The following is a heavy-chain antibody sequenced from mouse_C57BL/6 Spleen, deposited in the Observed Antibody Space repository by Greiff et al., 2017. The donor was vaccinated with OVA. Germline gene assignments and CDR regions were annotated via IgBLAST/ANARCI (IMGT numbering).Heavy chain of an antibody. Sequence: VQLQQSGPELVKPGASVKMSCKASGYTFTDYNMHWVKQSHGKSLEWIGYINPNNGGTSYNQKFKGKATLTVNKSSSTAYMELRSLTSEDSAVYDCASGYDPFDYWGQGTTLTVSS. CDR3: ASGYDPFDY. D-gene: IGHD2-2*01. J-gene: IGHJ2*01. V-gene: IGHV1-22*01. CDR1: GYTFTDYN. CDR2: INPNNGGT.